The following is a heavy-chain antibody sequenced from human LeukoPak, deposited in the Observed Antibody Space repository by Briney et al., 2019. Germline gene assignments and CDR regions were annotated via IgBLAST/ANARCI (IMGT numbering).Heavy chain of an antibody. D-gene: IGHD3-9*01. V-gene: IGHV3-23*01. CDR3: AKDVHRFDWLPRLYYYYGMDV. CDR2: ISGSGGST. Sequence: PGGSLRLSCAASGFTFSSYAMSWVRQAPGKGLEWVSAISGSGGSTYYADSVKGRFTISRDNSKNTLYLQMNSLRAEDTAVYYCAKDVHRFDWLPRLYYYYGMDVWGQGTTVTVSS. CDR1: GFTFSSYA. J-gene: IGHJ6*02.